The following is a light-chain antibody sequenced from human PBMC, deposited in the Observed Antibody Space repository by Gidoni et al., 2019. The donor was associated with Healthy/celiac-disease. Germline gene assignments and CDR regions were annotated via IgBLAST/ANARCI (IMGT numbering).Light chain of an antibody. J-gene: IGKJ5*01. Sequence: DIQMTQSPSSLSASVGDRVTITCRASESISSYLNWYQQKPGKAPKLLIYAASSLQSGVPSRFSGSGSGTDFTLTISSLQPEDFATYSCQQSYSGITFGQGTRLEIK. CDR1: ESISSY. CDR3: QQSYSGIT. CDR2: AAS. V-gene: IGKV1-39*01.